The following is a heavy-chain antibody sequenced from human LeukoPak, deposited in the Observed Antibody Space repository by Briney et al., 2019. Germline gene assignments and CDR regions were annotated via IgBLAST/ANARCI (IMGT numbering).Heavy chain of an antibody. J-gene: IGHJ4*02. V-gene: IGHV4-4*07. CDR3: ARWSYRTSTSCSYSFDY. CDR1: GGSINNYY. CDR2: IYPNGDT. Sequence: SETLSLTCTVSGGSINNYYWSWIRQPAGKGLEWIGRIYPNGDTDYNPSLKSRLTMSVDTSKNQFSLKLSSVTAADTAVYYCARWSYRTSTSCSYSFDYWGQGILVTVSS. D-gene: IGHD2-2*01.